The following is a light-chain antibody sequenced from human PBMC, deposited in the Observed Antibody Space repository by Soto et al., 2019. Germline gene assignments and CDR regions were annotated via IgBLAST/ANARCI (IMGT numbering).Light chain of an antibody. CDR1: QSVSSSF. Sequence: EIMLTQSPGTLSLSPGERATLSCRASQSVSSSFLAWYQQKHGQAPRLLIYGATIRATGIQDKFSGSGSGKHFNLTISRLEPEDFAMYLCQHYGPSLWTFGKGTKVELK. CDR3: QHYGPSLWT. CDR2: GAT. J-gene: IGKJ1*01. V-gene: IGKV3-20*01.